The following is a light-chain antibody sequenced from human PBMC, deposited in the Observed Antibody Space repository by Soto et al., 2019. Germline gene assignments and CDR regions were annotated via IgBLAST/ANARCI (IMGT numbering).Light chain of an antibody. J-gene: IGKJ4*01. V-gene: IGKV1-5*03. CDR2: KAS. CDR3: HQYNSYPLT. Sequence: DIQMTQSPSTLSASVGDRVTITCRASQSISSWLAWYQQKPGKAPNLLIYKASSLESVVPSRFRGSGSGTEFTLTISSLQPDDFAAYYCHQYNSYPLTFGGGTKVEIK. CDR1: QSISSW.